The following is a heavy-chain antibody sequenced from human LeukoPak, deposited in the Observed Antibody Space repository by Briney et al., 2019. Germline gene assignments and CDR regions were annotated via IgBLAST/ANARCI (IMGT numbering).Heavy chain of an antibody. D-gene: IGHD3-10*01. CDR2: INHSGST. Sequence: PSETLSLTCAVYGGSFSGYYWSWIRQPPGKGLEWIGEINHSGSTNYNPSLKSRVTISVDTSKNQLSLKLSSVAAADTAVYYCARGPDYASGNGAFDIWGQGTMVTVSS. J-gene: IGHJ3*02. CDR3: ARGPDYASGNGAFDI. CDR1: GGSFSGYY. V-gene: IGHV4-34*01.